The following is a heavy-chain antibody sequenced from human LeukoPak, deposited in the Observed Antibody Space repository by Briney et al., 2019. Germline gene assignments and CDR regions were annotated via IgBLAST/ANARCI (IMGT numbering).Heavy chain of an antibody. J-gene: IGHJ6*03. V-gene: IGHV1-8*03. Sequence: GASVKVSCKASGYTFTSYDINWVRQATGQGLEWMGWMNPNSGNTGYAQKFQGRVTITRNTSISTAYMELSSLRSEDTAVYYCARVIAVAGTFHYYYYMDVWGKGTTVTVSS. CDR2: MNPNSGNT. CDR1: GYTFTSYD. CDR3: ARVIAVAGTFHYYYYMDV. D-gene: IGHD6-19*01.